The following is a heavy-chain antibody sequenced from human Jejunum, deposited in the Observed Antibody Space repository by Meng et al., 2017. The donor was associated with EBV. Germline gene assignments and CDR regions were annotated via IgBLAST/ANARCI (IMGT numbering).Heavy chain of an antibody. CDR1: GASISSSHW. J-gene: IGHJ5*02. V-gene: IGHV4-4*02. Sequence: AQGQESAPVLVQPSGTLSLTCAVSGASISSSHWWSWVRQAPGEGLEWIGEIYYTGRTNYNPSLKSRVSMSIDKSKNQFSLNLNSVTVADTAVYYCATSMSGYSYGYSWGQGTLVTVAS. CDR3: ATSMSGYSYGYS. D-gene: IGHD5-12*01. CDR2: IYYTGRT.